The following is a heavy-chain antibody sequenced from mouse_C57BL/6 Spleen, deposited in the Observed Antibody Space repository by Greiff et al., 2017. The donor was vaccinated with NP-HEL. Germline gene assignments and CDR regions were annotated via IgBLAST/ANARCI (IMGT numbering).Heavy chain of an antibody. D-gene: IGHD1-1*02. CDR1: GFNIKDDY. Sequence: EVQLVESGAELVRPGASVKLSCTASGFNIKDDYMHWVKQRPEQGLEWIGWIDPENGDTEYASKFQGKATITADTSSNTAYLQLSSLTSEDTAVYYCTTWWGRRLSYWGQGTLVTVSA. CDR2: IDPENGDT. J-gene: IGHJ3*01. CDR3: TTWWGRRLSY. V-gene: IGHV14-4*01.